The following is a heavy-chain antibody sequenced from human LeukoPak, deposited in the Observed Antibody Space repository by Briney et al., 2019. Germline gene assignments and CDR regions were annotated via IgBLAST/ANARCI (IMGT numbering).Heavy chain of an antibody. CDR3: ARDLKIAVEHDIYYYYYMDV. J-gene: IGHJ6*03. CDR1: GYTFTSYY. V-gene: IGHV1-2*02. D-gene: IGHD6-19*01. CDR2: INPNSGGT. Sequence: GASVKVSCKASGYTFTSYYMHWVRQAPGQGLEWMGWINPNSGGTNYAQKFQGRVTMTRDTSISTAYMELSRLRSDDTAVYYCARDLKIAVEHDIYYYYYMDVRGKGTTVTVSS.